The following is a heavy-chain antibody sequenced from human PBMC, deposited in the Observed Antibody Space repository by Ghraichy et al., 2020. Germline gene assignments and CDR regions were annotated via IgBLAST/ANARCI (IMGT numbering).Heavy chain of an antibody. CDR3: AIAVYYYDGSFYQRYFDV. J-gene: IGHJ2*01. CDR2: IGTAGDA. CDR1: GFTFSSYD. Sequence: GGSLRLSCAASGFTFSSYDMHWVRQGAGKGLEWVSGIGTAGDANYPGFVKGRLTISSENAKNSFYLQMNSLRAGDTAVYFCAIAVYYYDGSFYQRYFDVWGRGPLVTVSS. D-gene: IGHD3-22*01. V-gene: IGHV3-13*01.